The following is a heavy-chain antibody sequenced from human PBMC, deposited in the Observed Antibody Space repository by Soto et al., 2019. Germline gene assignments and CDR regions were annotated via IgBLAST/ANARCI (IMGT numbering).Heavy chain of an antibody. J-gene: IGHJ4*02. CDR2: IYSGGST. V-gene: IGHV3-66*01. CDR1: GFTVSSNY. Sequence: PGGSLRLSCAAPGFTVSSNYMSWVRQAPGKGLEWVSVIYSGGSTYYADSVKGRFTISRDNSKNTLYLQMNSLRAEDTAVYYCASPSIAAAGTEYWGQGTLVTVSS. D-gene: IGHD6-13*01. CDR3: ASPSIAAAGTEY.